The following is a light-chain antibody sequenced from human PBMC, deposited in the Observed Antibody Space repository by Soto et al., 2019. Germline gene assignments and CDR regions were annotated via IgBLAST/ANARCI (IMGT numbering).Light chain of an antibody. CDR2: DAS. V-gene: IGKV3-11*01. CDR1: QSVSNS. CDR3: QQRSNWT. Sequence: EIVMTPSPATLSLSPGEGATLSCRTSQSVSNSLAWYQQTPGQAPRLLIYDASNRATGIPARFSGSGSGTDFTLTISSLEPEDFAVYYCQQRSNWTFGQGTKGDIK. J-gene: IGKJ1*01.